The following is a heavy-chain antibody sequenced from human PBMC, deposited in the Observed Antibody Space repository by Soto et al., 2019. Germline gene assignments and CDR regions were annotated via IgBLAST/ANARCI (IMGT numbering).Heavy chain of an antibody. CDR2: IKQDGSEK. CDR1: GFTFSSYW. J-gene: IGHJ4*02. V-gene: IGHV3-7*01. Sequence: EVQLVESGGGLVQPGGSLRLSCAASGFTFSSYWMSWVRQAPGKGLEWVANIKQDGSEKYYVDSVKGRFTISRDNAKNSLYRQMNSLRAEDTSVYYCARDLWFGVYYFDYWGQGTLVTVSS. D-gene: IGHD3-10*01. CDR3: ARDLWFGVYYFDY.